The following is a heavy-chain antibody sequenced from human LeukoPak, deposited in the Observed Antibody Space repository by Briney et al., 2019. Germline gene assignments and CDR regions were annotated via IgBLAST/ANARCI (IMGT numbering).Heavy chain of an antibody. V-gene: IGHV3-7*01. J-gene: IGHJ4*02. D-gene: IGHD4-17*01. CDR1: GFNFRTHW. Sequence: PGGSLRLSCAASGFNFRTHWMSWVRQTPGKGLEWVANINQDGTEKSYVDSVKGRFTISRDNPKNSLDLQMNSLRAEDTAVYYCARENYGDYVVFDYWGQGTLVTVSS. CDR2: INQDGTEK. CDR3: ARENYGDYVVFDY.